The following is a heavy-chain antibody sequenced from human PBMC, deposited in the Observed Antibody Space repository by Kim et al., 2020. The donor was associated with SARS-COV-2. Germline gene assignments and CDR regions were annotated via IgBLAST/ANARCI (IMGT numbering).Heavy chain of an antibody. CDR2: IYSSGST. D-gene: IGHD3-10*01. Sequence: SETLSLTCTVSGGSISTTSYSWGWIRQPPGKGLEWIGNIYSSGSTYYSPSLRSRVTLSVDTSKNQFSLRLSSVTAADTALYYCATRAVVRGVIPYFDFLG. CDR1: GGSISTTSYS. J-gene: IGHJ4*01. CDR3: ATRAVVRGVIPYFDF. V-gene: IGHV4-39*01.